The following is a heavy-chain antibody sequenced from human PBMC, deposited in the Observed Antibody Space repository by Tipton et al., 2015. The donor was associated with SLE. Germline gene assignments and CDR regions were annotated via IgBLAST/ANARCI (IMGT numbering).Heavy chain of an antibody. CDR2: VFSSGTT. V-gene: IGHV4-30-4*01. CDR1: SGSVSSGAYY. CDR3: ARDKNLNWFDP. J-gene: IGHJ5*02. Sequence: TLSLTCTVSSGSVSSGAYYWSWIRQHPGKGLEWIGYVFSSGTTYYNPSLEGRVTISMDTSKNQFSLKLNSVTAADTAVYYCARDKNLNWFDPWGQGTLITVSS.